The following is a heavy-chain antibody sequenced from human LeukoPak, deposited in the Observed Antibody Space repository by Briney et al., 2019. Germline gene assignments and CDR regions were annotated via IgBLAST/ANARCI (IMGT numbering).Heavy chain of an antibody. CDR2: IYYSGST. CDR3: ARHGIGEIYYYYYMDV. D-gene: IGHD4-17*01. CDR1: GGSISNYC. V-gene: IGHV4-59*08. J-gene: IGHJ6*03. Sequence: SETLSLTCTVSGGSISNYCWSWIRQPPGKGLEWIGYIYYSGSTNYKSSLKSRVTISVDTSKNQFSLKLSSVTAADTAVYYCARHGIGEIYYYYYMDVWGKGTTVTISS.